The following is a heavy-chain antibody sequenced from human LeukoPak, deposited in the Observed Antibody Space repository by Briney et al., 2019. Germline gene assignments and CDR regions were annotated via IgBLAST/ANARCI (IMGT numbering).Heavy chain of an antibody. CDR3: ARDLRYYGSGSYYNAFGY. Sequence: GRSLRLSCAASGFTFSSYGMLWVRQAPGKGLEWVAVIWYDGSNKYYADSVKGRFTISRDNSKNTLYLQMNSLRAEDTAVYYCARDLRYYGSGSYYNAFGYWGQGTLVTVSS. J-gene: IGHJ4*02. CDR1: GFTFSSYG. CDR2: IWYDGSNK. D-gene: IGHD3-10*01. V-gene: IGHV3-33*01.